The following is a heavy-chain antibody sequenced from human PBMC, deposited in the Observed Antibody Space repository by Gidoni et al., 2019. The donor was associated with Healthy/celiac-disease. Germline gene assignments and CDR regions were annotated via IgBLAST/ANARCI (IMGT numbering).Heavy chain of an antibody. CDR3: ARDLVLRYFDWHINRGDY. D-gene: IGHD3-9*01. V-gene: IGHV3-7*01. Sequence: EVQLVESGGGLVQPGGSLRLSCTASGFTFSSYWMSWVRQAPGKGLEWVANIKQDGSEKYYVDSVKGRFTISRDNAKNSLYLQMNSLRAEDTAVYYCARDLVLRYFDWHINRGDYWGQGTLVTVSS. CDR2: IKQDGSEK. CDR1: GFTFSSYW. J-gene: IGHJ4*02.